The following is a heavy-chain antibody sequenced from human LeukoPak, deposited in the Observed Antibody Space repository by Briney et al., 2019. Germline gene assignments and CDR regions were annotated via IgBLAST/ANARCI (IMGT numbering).Heavy chain of an antibody. V-gene: IGHV1-2*02. CDR1: GYTFTGYY. Sequence: ASVKVSCKASGYTFTGYYMHWVRQAPGQGLEWMGWINPNSGGTNYAQKFQGRVTMTTDTSTSTAYMELRSLRSDDTAVYYCARGIEPGYDILTDFDYWGQGTLVTVSS. CDR2: INPNSGGT. D-gene: IGHD3-9*01. CDR3: ARGIEPGYDILTDFDY. J-gene: IGHJ4*02.